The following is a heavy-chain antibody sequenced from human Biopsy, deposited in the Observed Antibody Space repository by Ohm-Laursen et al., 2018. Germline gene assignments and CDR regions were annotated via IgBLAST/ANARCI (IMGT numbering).Heavy chain of an antibody. CDR3: ATTTMDTSGWYGNYFDS. J-gene: IGHJ4*02. CDR2: ISYSGNT. CDR1: SGSISSYY. V-gene: IGHV4-59*08. Sequence: SDTLSLTCTVSSGSISSYYWSWIRQPPGKGLEWIGYISYSGNTNYNPSLKSRVTMSVDTSKNQLSLKVYSVTAADTAIYYCATTTMDTSGWYGNYFDSWGQGALVTVSS. D-gene: IGHD6-19*01.